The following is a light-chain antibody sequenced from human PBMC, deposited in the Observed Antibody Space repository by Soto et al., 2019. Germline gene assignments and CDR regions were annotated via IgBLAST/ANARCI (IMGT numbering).Light chain of an antibody. J-gene: IGLJ1*01. V-gene: IGLV3-21*02. Sequence: SYELTQPPSVSVAPGQTARLTCGGDNIGTKSVHWYQQKPGQAAVLVVYDDSDRPSGIPERFSGSNSGITATLTISRVEAGDEADYYCQVWDSSSDHYVFGTGTKVTVL. CDR1: NIGTKS. CDR2: DDS. CDR3: QVWDSSSDHYV.